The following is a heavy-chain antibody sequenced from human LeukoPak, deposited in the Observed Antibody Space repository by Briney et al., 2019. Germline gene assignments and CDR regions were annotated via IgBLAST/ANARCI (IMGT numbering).Heavy chain of an antibody. Sequence: GGSLRLSCAASGFTFSSYAMSWVRQAPGKGLECVAIINQDGSEKYYVDSVKGRFTISRDNAKNSLYLQMSSLRADDTAVYFCARDPVGGAFDIWGQGTMVTVSS. J-gene: IGHJ3*02. V-gene: IGHV3-7*01. CDR3: ARDPVGGAFDI. CDR2: INQDGSEK. CDR1: GFTFSSYA. D-gene: IGHD3-16*01.